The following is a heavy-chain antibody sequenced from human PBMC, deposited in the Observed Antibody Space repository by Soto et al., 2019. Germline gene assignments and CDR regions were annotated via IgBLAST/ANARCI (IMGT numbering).Heavy chain of an antibody. CDR2: ISSSSSYI. D-gene: IGHD6-19*01. Sequence: VQLVESGGGLVKPGGSLRLSCAASGFTFSSYSMNWVRQAPGKGLEWVSSISSSSSYIYYEDSVKGRFTISRDNAKNSLYLQMNSLRAEDTAVYYCARDPAVAGTVYYFDYWGQGTLVTVSS. CDR3: ARDPAVAGTVYYFDY. J-gene: IGHJ4*02. V-gene: IGHV3-21*01. CDR1: GFTFSSYS.